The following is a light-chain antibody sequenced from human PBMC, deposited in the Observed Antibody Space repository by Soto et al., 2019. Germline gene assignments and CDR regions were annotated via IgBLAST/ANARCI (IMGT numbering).Light chain of an antibody. CDR1: QSVSSSY. J-gene: IGKJ1*01. CDR2: GAS. CDR3: QQYGSSPPGRT. V-gene: IGKV3-20*01. Sequence: EIVLTQSPGTLSLSPGERATLSCRASQSVSSSYLAWYQQKPGQAPRLLIYGASSRATGIPDRFSGSGSGTAFTLTISRLEPEDFAVHYCQQYGSSPPGRTFGQGTKVEIK.